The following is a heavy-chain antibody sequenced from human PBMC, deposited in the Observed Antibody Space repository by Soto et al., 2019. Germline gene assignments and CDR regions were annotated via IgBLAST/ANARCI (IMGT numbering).Heavy chain of an antibody. V-gene: IGHV4-39*01. CDR1: GGSSSSSSYY. CDR3: ARLPRKLNYYDSSGYLGY. Sequence: PSETLSLTCTVSGGSSSSSSYYWGWIRQPPGKGLEWIGSIYYSGSTYYNPSLKSRVTISVDTSKNQFSLKLSSVTAADTAVYYCARLPRKLNYYDSSGYLGYWGQGTLVTVSS. CDR2: IYYSGST. J-gene: IGHJ4*02. D-gene: IGHD3-22*01.